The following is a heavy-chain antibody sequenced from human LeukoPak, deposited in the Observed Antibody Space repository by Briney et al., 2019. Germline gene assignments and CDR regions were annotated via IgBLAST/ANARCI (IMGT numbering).Heavy chain of an antibody. CDR3: ARTQQQYSYGPLGY. V-gene: IGHV4-34*01. CDR1: GGSFSGYY. J-gene: IGHJ4*02. CDR2: INHSGST. D-gene: IGHD5-18*01. Sequence: PSETLSLTCAVYGGSFSGYYWSWIRQPPGKGLEWIGEINHSGSTNYNPSLKSRVTISVDTSKNQFSLKLSSVTAADTAVYYCARTQQQYSYGPLGYWGQGTPVTVSA.